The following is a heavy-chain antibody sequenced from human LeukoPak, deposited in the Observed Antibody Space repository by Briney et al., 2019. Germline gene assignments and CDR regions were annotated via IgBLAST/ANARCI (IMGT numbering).Heavy chain of an antibody. V-gene: IGHV3-74*01. CDR3: ARGGHDSSGYYSDY. CDR2: INSDGSST. J-gene: IGHJ4*02. Sequence: PGGSLRLSCAASGFTFSSYWMHWVRQAPGKGLVWVSRINSDGSSTSYADSVKGRFTISRDNAKNTLYLQMNSLRAEDTAVYYCARGGHDSSGYYSDYWGQGTLVTGSS. CDR1: GFTFSSYW. D-gene: IGHD3-22*01.